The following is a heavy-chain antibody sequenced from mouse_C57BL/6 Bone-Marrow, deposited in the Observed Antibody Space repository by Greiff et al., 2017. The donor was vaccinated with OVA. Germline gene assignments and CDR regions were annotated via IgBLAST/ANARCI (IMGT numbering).Heavy chain of an antibody. CDR3: APDLLWLRRDAMDY. D-gene: IGHD2-2*01. Sequence: VQLQQSGAVLARPGASVKLSCKASGYTFTSYGISWVKQRTGQGLEWIGEIYPSSGNTYYNEKFKGKATLTADKSSSTAYMELRSLTSEDSAVYFCAPDLLWLRRDAMDYWGQGTSVTVSA. J-gene: IGHJ4*01. CDR1: GYTFTSYG. V-gene: IGHV1-81*01. CDR2: IYPSSGNT.